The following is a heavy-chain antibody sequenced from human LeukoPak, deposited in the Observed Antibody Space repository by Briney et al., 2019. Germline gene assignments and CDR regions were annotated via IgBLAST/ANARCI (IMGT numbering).Heavy chain of an antibody. D-gene: IGHD2-2*01. CDR1: GLTFSTYD. Sequence: GGSLRLSCAASGLTFSTYDMHWVRQAPGKGLERVAFIRYDGSNTYYADSLKGRFTIPRDNSDNTLFLQMDSLRPEDTAVYYCAKQKEAYCSSTTCYGLDYWGQGTLVTVSS. J-gene: IGHJ4*02. CDR2: IRYDGSNT. CDR3: AKQKEAYCSSTTCYGLDY. V-gene: IGHV3-30*02.